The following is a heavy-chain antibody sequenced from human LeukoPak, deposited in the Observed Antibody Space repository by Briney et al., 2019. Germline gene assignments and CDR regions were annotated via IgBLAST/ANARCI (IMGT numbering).Heavy chain of an antibody. J-gene: IGHJ5*02. CDR2: THYSGNT. V-gene: IGHV4-59*02. CDR3: ARDATYPPKGFDP. CDR1: GASVSSYY. Sequence: SETLSLTCSVSGASVSSYYWAWIRQPPGKGLEWIGYTHYSGNTNYNPSLKSRLTLSVVTSMNHFSLKLSSVTAADTAVYYCARDATYPPKGFDPWGQGTLVTVSS.